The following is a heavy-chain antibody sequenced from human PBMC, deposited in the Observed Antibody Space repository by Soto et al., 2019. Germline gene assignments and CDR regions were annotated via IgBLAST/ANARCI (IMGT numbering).Heavy chain of an antibody. CDR1: GFTFSSYG. Sequence: QVQLVESGGGVVQPGRSLRLSCAASGFTFSSYGMHWVRQAPGKGLEWVAIISYDGSNQYYADSVKGRFTISRDNSKNTLYLQMNSLGVEDTAVYYCAKALGELSPESYDHWGQGVLVTVSS. CDR3: AKALGELSPESYDH. J-gene: IGHJ4*02. CDR2: ISYDGSNQ. D-gene: IGHD3-16*02. V-gene: IGHV3-30*18.